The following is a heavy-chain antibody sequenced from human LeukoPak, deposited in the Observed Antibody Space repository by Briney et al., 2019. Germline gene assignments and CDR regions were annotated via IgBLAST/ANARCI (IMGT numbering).Heavy chain of an antibody. CDR3: ARSYYDILTGSVVAFDI. CDR2: IYTSGST. D-gene: IGHD3-9*01. CDR1: GGSISSGSYY. V-gene: IGHV4-61*02. Sequence: PSQTLSLTCTVSGGSISSGSYYWSWIRQPTGKGLEWIGRIYTSGSTNYNPSLKSRVTISVDTSKNQFSLKLSSVTAADTAVYYCARSYYDILTGSVVAFDIWGQGTMVTVSS. J-gene: IGHJ3*02.